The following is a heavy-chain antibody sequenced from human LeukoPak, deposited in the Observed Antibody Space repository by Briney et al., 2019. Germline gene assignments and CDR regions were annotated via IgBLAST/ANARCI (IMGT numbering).Heavy chain of an antibody. V-gene: IGHV4-34*01. J-gene: IGHJ4*02. CDR3: ARGRGYHVDH. Sequence: PSETLSLTCAVYGGSFSGYYWSWIRRPPRKGLEWIGEINHSGSTNYNPSLKSRVTISVDTSKNQFSLKLASVTAADTAVYYCARGRGYHVDHWGQGTLVTVSS. CDR2: INHSGST. CDR1: GGSFSGYY. D-gene: IGHD5-18*01.